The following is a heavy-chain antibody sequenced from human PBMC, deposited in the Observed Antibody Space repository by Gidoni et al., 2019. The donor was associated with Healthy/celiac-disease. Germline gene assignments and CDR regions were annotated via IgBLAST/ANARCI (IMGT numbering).Heavy chain of an antibody. J-gene: IGHJ6*02. CDR3: ARDRYYYDSSGYYQYYYYYYGMDV. CDR2: INHSGST. V-gene: IGHV4-34*01. D-gene: IGHD3-22*01. CDR1: GGSFSGYY. Sequence: QVQLQQWGAGLLKPSETLSLTCAVYGGSFSGYYWSWIRQPPGKGLEWIGEINHSGSTNYNPSLKSRVTISVDTSKNQFSLKLSSVTAADTAVYYCARDRYYYDSSGYYQYYYYYYGMDVWGQGTTVTVSS.